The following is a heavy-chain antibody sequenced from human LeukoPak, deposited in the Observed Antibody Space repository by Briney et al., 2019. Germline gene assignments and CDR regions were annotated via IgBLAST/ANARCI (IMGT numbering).Heavy chain of an antibody. CDR2: INTNTGNP. V-gene: IGHV7-4-1*02. Sequence: GASVKVSCKASGYTFTSYAMNWVRQAPGQGLEWMGWINTNTGNPTYAQGFTGPFVFSLDTSVSTAYLQISSLKAEDTAVYYCAREEMGAAAGTLGAFDIWGQGTMVTVSS. CDR3: AREEMGAAAGTLGAFDI. CDR1: GYTFTSYA. J-gene: IGHJ3*02. D-gene: IGHD6-13*01.